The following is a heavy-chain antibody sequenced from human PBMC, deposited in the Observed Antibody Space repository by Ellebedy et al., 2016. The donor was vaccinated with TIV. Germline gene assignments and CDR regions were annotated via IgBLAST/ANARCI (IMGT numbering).Heavy chain of an antibody. CDR1: RFTFSSYW. CDR2: INQDGSEI. V-gene: IGHV3-7*01. D-gene: IGHD3-10*01. CDR3: ARERMVRGVTYSAYNGMDV. Sequence: GGSLRLXCAASRFTFSSYWMHWVSQAPGKGLKWVANINQDGSEIHYVDSVKGRFTISRDHAENSLYLQMNSLRAEDTAVYYCARERMVRGVTYSAYNGMDVWGQGTTVTVSS. J-gene: IGHJ6*02.